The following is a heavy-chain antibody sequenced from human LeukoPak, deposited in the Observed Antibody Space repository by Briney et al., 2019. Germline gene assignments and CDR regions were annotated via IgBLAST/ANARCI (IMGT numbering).Heavy chain of an antibody. CDR1: GFTFSSYA. D-gene: IGHD4/OR15-4a*01. Sequence: PGGSLRLSCAASGFTFSSYAMSWVRQAPGKGLEWVSGIYSGGSTFHAASVKGRFTISRDTSKNRVYLQMDSLRAEDTATYYCARGTGRVPYYAAMDVWGQGTTVTVSS. J-gene: IGHJ6*02. CDR3: ARGTGRVPYYAAMDV. CDR2: IYSGGST. V-gene: IGHV3-23*03.